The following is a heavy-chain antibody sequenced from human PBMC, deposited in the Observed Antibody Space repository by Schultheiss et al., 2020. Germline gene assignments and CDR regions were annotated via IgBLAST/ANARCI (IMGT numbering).Heavy chain of an antibody. CDR2: IYTSGST. D-gene: IGHD2-21*01. V-gene: IGHV4-59*10. CDR1: GGSFSGYY. CDR3: ARLSCGGACFDY. Sequence: SETLSLTCAVYGGSFSGYYWSWIRQPAGKGLEWIGRIYTSGSTNYNPSLKSRVTMSVDTSKNQFSLKLSSVTAADTAVYYCARLSCGGACFDYWGQGNLVTVSS. J-gene: IGHJ4*02.